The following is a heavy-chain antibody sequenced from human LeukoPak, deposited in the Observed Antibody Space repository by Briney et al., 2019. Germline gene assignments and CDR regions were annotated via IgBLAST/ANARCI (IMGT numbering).Heavy chain of an antibody. CDR2: IYTSGST. D-gene: IGHD4-17*01. J-gene: IGHJ4*02. Sequence: PSQTLSLTCTVSGGSISSGSYYWSWIRQPAGKGLEWIGRIYTSGSTNYNPSLKSRVTISVDTSKNQFSLELSSVTAADTAVYYCARYVDYGDYLDYWGQGTLVTVSS. CDR1: GGSISSGSYY. V-gene: IGHV4-61*02. CDR3: ARYVDYGDYLDY.